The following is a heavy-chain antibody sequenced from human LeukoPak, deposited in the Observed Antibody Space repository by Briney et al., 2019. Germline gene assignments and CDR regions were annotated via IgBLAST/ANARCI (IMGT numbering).Heavy chain of an antibody. V-gene: IGHV1-2*02. CDR2: INPNSGGT. CDR1: GYTFTGYY. J-gene: IGHJ4*02. Sequence: ASVKVSCKASGYTFTGYYMHWVRQAPGQGLEWMGWINPNSGGTNYAQKFQGRVTMTRGTSISTAYMELSRLRSDDTAVYYCARGTMVRGVIKYYFDYWGQGTLVTVSS. D-gene: IGHD3-10*01. CDR3: ARGTMVRGVIKYYFDY.